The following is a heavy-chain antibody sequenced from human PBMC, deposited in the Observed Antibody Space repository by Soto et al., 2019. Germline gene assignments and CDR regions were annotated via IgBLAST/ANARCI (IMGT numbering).Heavy chain of an antibody. Sequence: SETLSLTCTVSGGSISNYYWSWIRQPPGKGLEWIGYIYYSGSTNYNPSLKSRVTISVDTSKNQFSLNLNSVTAADTAVYYCARGGPSSKWLDPWGQGTLVTVSS. J-gene: IGHJ5*02. CDR1: GGSISNYY. CDR3: ARGGPSSKWLDP. CDR2: IYYSGST. V-gene: IGHV4-59*01. D-gene: IGHD6-6*01.